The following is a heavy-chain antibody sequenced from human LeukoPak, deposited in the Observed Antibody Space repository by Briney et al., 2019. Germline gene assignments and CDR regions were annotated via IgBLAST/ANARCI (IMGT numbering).Heavy chain of an antibody. Sequence: GGSLRLSCAASGFTFSSYWMHWVRQAPGKGLVWVSRINTDGSSTSYADSVKGRFTISRDNAKNTLYLQMSSLRAEDTAVYYCARAVPGDAFDIWGQGTMVTVSS. J-gene: IGHJ3*02. CDR1: GFTFSSYW. CDR3: ARAVPGDAFDI. D-gene: IGHD3-10*01. CDR2: INTDGSST. V-gene: IGHV3-74*01.